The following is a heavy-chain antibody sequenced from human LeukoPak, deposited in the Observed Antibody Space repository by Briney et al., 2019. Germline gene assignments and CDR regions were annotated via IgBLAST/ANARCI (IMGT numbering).Heavy chain of an antibody. CDR2: ISSSGSTI. D-gene: IGHD4-17*01. CDR1: GFTFSSYE. J-gene: IGHJ4*02. Sequence: GGSLRLSCAASGFTFSSYEMNWVRQAPGKGLEWVSYISSSGSTIYYADSVKGRFTISRDNSKNTLYLQMNSLRAEDTAVYYCARDPSTTVRGGEFDYWGQGTLVTVSS. CDR3: ARDPSTTVRGGEFDY. V-gene: IGHV3-48*03.